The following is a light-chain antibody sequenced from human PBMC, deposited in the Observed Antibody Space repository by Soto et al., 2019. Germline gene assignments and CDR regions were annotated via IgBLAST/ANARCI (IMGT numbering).Light chain of an antibody. CDR2: DAS. J-gene: IGKJ1*01. CDR1: QSISGW. V-gene: IGKV1-5*01. CDR3: QQYNTYSQT. Sequence: DIQMTQSPPSLSASVGDRATITCRASQSISGWLAWYQQKPGKAPKLLIYDASNLEGGVPSRFSGTGSGTEFTLTISSLQPEDFATYYCQQYNTYSQTFGQGTKVDI.